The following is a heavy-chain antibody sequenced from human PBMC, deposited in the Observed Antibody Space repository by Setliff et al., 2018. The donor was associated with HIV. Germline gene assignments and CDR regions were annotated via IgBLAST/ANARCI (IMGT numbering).Heavy chain of an antibody. Sequence: GGSLRLSCATSGFNFVNAWMSWVRQAPGKGLECLGRIKTRADGGAADSAEPVKGRFTISRDDSKSTLYLQLNSLRVDDTAVYYCAKSCDVPSKPGPYYYSMDVWGKGTTVTVSS. CDR3: AKSCDVPSKPGPYYYSMDV. CDR1: GFNFVNAW. V-gene: IGHV3-15*01. CDR2: IKTRADGGAA. J-gene: IGHJ6*03. D-gene: IGHD2-2*01.